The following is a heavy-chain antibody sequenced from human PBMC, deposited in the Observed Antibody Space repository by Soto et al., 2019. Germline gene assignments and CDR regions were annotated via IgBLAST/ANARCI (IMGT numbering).Heavy chain of an antibody. Sequence: ASVKVSCKASGGTFSSYAISWVRQAPGQGLEWMGGIIPIFGTANYAQKFQGRVTITADESTSTAYMELSSLRSEDTAVYYCARRVPLEEVVPAARILVENGMDVWGQGTTVTVSS. D-gene: IGHD2-2*01. CDR3: ARRVPLEEVVPAARILVENGMDV. CDR1: GGTFSSYA. V-gene: IGHV1-69*13. J-gene: IGHJ6*02. CDR2: IIPIFGTA.